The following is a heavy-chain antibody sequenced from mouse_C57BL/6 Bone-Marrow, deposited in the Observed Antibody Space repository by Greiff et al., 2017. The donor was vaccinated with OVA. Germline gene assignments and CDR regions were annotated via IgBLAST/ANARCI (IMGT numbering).Heavy chain of an antibody. CDR1: GYSITSGYY. CDR2: ISYDGSN. D-gene: IGHD2-12*01. Sequence: EVQLQQSGPGLVKPSQSLSLTCSVTGYSITSGYYWNWIRQFPGNKLEWMGYISYDGSNNYNPSLKNRISITRDTSKNQFFLKLNSVTTEDTATYYCARKAVYDFDYWGQGTTLTVSS. V-gene: IGHV3-6*01. CDR3: ARKAVYDFDY. J-gene: IGHJ2*01.